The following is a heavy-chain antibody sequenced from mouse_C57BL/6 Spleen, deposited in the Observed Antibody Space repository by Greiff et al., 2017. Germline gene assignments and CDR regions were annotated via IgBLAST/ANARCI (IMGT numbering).Heavy chain of an antibody. CDR3: ARGGFAY. V-gene: IGHV1-80*01. J-gene: IGHJ3*01. CDR1: GYAFSSYW. Sequence: QVQLQQSGAELVKPGASVTISCKASGYAFSSYWTNWVKQRPGMGLEWIGQMYPGDGETNYNGKFKGKATLTADKSSSKAYMQLSSLTSEDSAVYFCARGGFAYWGQGTLVTVSA. CDR2: MYPGDGET.